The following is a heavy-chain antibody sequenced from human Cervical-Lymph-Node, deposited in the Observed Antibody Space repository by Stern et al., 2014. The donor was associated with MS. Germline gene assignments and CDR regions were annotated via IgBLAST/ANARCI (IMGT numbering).Heavy chain of an antibody. V-gene: IGHV1-69*01. D-gene: IGHD6-13*01. CDR2: TFPVFGTP. J-gene: IGHJ5*02. CDR1: GGTFSKFP. Sequence: QVQLVQSGAEVTKPGSSAKVSCKASGGTFSKFPSSWVRQAPGQGLEWMGGTFPVFGTPTYAQEFRGRVTITADVSTSTVYMELSSLRSDDTAVYYCALSSETSDRWYSLGYDLWGQGTLVTVSS. CDR3: ALSSETSDRWYSLGYDL.